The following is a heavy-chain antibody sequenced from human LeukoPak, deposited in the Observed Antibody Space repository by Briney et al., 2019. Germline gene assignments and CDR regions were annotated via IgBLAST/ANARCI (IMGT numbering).Heavy chain of an antibody. D-gene: IGHD3-10*02. J-gene: IGHJ4*02. V-gene: IGHV4-39*01. CDR3: ARLGPYYYVSQYDN. CDR1: GDSISSDSYY. Sequence: SETLSLTCTVSGDSISSDSYYGAWIRQPPGKGLEWIGTIYYSGSTYNKPSLRSRVTISVDTSKNQFSLKLSSVTAADTAVYYCARLGPYYYVSQYDNWGQGTLGTVSS. CDR2: IYYSGST.